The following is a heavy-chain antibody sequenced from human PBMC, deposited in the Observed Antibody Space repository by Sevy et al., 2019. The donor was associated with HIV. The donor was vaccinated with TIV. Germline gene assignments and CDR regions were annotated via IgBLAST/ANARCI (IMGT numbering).Heavy chain of an antibody. CDR3: AKDSSSGWTGYWFDP. CDR2: ISGSGGST. D-gene: IGHD6-19*01. V-gene: IGHV3-23*01. CDR1: GFTFSSYA. Sequence: GGSLRLSRAASGFTFSSYAMSWVRQAPGKGLEWVSAISGSGGSTYYADSVKGRFTISRDNSKNTLYLQMNSLRAEDTAVYYCAKDSSSGWTGYWFDPWGQGTLVTVSS. J-gene: IGHJ5*02.